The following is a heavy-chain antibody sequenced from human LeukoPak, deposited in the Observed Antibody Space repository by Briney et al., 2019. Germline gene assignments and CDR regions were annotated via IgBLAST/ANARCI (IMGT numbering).Heavy chain of an antibody. CDR1: GFTFSSFA. CDR3: ARASPFITIFGVVRTRNWFDP. D-gene: IGHD3-3*01. V-gene: IGHV4-34*01. Sequence: GSLRLSCAASGFTFSSFAMTWVRQPPGKGLEWIGEINHSGSTNYNPSLKSRVTISVDTSKNQFSLKLSSVTAADTAVYYCARASPFITIFGVVRTRNWFDPWGQGTLVTVSS. J-gene: IGHJ5*02. CDR2: INHSGST.